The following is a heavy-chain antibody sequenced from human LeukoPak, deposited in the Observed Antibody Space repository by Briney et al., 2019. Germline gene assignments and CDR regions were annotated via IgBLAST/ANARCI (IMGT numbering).Heavy chain of an antibody. CDR2: IVPILGTS. J-gene: IGHJ6*02. CDR3: ARDQLWFGELSEAFYYFYGMDV. CDR1: GPTFNTYS. Sequence: SVKLSCKPSGPTFNTYSITWVRQAPGQGLEWMGGIVPILGTSDYAQNFQGRITITAAESTTAAYMVLSSVRSDDTAVYYCARDQLWFGELSEAFYYFYGMDVWGQGTTVTVTS. V-gene: IGHV1-69*16. D-gene: IGHD3-10*01.